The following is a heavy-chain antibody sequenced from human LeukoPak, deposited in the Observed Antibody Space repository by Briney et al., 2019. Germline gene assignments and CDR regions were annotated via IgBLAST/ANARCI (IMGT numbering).Heavy chain of an antibody. CDR3: ARDRVVRGVIGENALDI. Sequence: GSLRLSCAASGVTCSGEEVNWVRRAPGKGWRSGSYISSRGRTIDYADSVKRRFTISRDNAQNSLYLQMNRLRAEDTAVYYCARDRVVRGVIGENALDIWGQGTMDTVSS. D-gene: IGHD3-10*01. CDR1: GVTCSGEE. J-gene: IGHJ3*02. CDR2: ISSRGRTI. V-gene: IGHV3-48*03.